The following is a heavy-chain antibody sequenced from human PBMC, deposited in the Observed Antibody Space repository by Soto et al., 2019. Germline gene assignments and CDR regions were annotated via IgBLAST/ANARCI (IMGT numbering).Heavy chain of an antibody. Sequence: GGSLRLSCAASGFTFSTYALSWVRQAPGKGLEWVSAISANGQGIYYADSVRGRFTISRDNSKNTIFLHMDSLRAEDTAVYYCAKDRNYPRDQFHYWGQGXLVTVYS. D-gene: IGHD1-7*01. J-gene: IGHJ4*02. V-gene: IGHV3-23*01. CDR3: AKDRNYPRDQFHY. CDR2: ISANGQGI. CDR1: GFTFSTYA.